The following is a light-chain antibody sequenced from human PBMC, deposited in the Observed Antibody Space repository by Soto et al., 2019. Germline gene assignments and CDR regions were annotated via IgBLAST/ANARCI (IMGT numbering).Light chain of an antibody. CDR1: QSVRSN. Sequence: EILVTQSPATLSGSPGERATLSCRASQSVRSNLAWSQKKPGQAPRLLICGASSRATGIPDRFSGSGSGTDFTLTISRLEHEDFAVYYCQQHGSFGHGTQVDIK. J-gene: IGKJ1*01. CDR3: QQHGS. CDR2: GAS. V-gene: IGKV3-20*01.